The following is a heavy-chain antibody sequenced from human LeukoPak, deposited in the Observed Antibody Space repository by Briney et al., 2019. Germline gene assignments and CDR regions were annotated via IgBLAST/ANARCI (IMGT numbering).Heavy chain of an antibody. CDR1: GFTFDDYA. Sequence: PGGSLRLSCAASGFTFDDYAMHWVRQAPGKGLEWVSGISWNSGSIGYADPVKGRFTISRDNAKNSLYLQMNSLRAEDTALYYCAKDTYGDYDGGDYWGQGTLVTVSS. CDR3: AKDTYGDYDGGDY. V-gene: IGHV3-9*01. CDR2: ISWNSGSI. J-gene: IGHJ4*02. D-gene: IGHD4-17*01.